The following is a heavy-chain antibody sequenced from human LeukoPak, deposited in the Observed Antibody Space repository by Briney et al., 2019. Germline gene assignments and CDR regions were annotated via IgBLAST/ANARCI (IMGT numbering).Heavy chain of an antibody. Sequence: PGGSLGLSGQPSELTFRNYAITWFRQAPGKGLEGVSSITGGGIGTSYADSVKGRFTVYRDNSKNTLYLQMNSLRAGDTAVYYCAKDPNGDYVGAFDSWGQGTSVTVSS. CDR2: ITGGGIGT. V-gene: IGHV3-23*01. D-gene: IGHD4-17*01. CDR3: AKDPNGDYVGAFDS. J-gene: IGHJ3*01. CDR1: ELTFRNYA.